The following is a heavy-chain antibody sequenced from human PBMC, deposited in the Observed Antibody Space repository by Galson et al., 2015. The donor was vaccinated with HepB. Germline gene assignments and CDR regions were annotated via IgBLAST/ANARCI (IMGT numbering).Heavy chain of an antibody. CDR1: GFTFSSYS. D-gene: IGHD5-18*01. Sequence: SLRLSCAASGFTFSSYSMNWVRQAPGKGLEWVSSISSSSSYIYYADSVKGRFTISRDNAKNSLYLQMNSLRAEDTAVYYCARSVDTAMVHPAGFDYWGQGTLVTVSS. J-gene: IGHJ4*02. CDR3: ARSVDTAMVHPAGFDY. CDR2: ISSSSSYI. V-gene: IGHV3-21*01.